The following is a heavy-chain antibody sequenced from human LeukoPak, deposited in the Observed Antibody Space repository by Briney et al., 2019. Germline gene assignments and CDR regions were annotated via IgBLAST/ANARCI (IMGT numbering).Heavy chain of an antibody. CDR1: GGTLSSYA. J-gene: IGHJ5*02. D-gene: IGHD3-22*01. CDR2: IIPIFGTA. CDR3: ARADSSGYRTLGWFDP. V-gene: IGHV1-69*13. Sequence: GASVKVSCKASGGTLSSYAISWVRQAPGQGLEWMGGIIPIFGTANYAQKFQGRVTITADESTSTAYMELSSLRSEDTAVYYCARADSSGYRTLGWFDPWGQGTLVTVSS.